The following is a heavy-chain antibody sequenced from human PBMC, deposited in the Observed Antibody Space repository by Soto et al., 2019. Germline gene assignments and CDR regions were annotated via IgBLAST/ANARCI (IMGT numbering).Heavy chain of an antibody. Sequence: EVQLLESGGGLVQPGGSLRLSCAASGFTFSSYAMSWVRQAPGKGLEWVSTISGSGGSTYYSDSVKGRFTISRDSSKKTLNLQINSRRAEGTAVYSGGGNYCSVYPGYGAFDSGGRGTWSPSPQ. V-gene: IGHV3-23*01. CDR1: GFTFSSYA. CDR2: ISGSGGST. J-gene: IGHJ4*02. CDR3: GGNYCSVYPGYGAFDS. D-gene: IGHD2-15*01.